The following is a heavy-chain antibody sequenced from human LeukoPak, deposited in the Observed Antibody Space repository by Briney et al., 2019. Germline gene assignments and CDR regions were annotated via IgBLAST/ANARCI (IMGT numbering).Heavy chain of an antibody. Sequence: GGSLRLSCAASGFTFSNYAMSWVRQAPGKGLEWVSTVSGSGGSTYYADSVKGRFTISRDNSKNTLYLQMNSLRAEDTAVFYCSKRVNFGSGSYSKASYYFDYWGQGTLVTVSS. CDR2: VSGSGGST. D-gene: IGHD3-10*01. V-gene: IGHV3-23*01. CDR1: GFTFSNYA. CDR3: SKRVNFGSGSYSKASYYFDY. J-gene: IGHJ4*02.